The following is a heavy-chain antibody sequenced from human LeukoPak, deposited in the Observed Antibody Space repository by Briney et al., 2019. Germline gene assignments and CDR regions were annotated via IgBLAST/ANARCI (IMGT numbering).Heavy chain of an antibody. V-gene: IGHV3-23*01. CDR1: GFPFSSYA. Sequence: GGPLRLSCVASGFPFSSYAMGWVRQAPGKGLEWVSGISGSGGTTYYTDSVKGRFTISRDNSKNTLYLQVNSLRAEDTAVYYCAKDLHGEVPDYFDCWGQGSLVTVSS. CDR3: AKDLHGEVPDYFDC. J-gene: IGHJ4*02. D-gene: IGHD3-3*01. CDR2: ISGSGGTT.